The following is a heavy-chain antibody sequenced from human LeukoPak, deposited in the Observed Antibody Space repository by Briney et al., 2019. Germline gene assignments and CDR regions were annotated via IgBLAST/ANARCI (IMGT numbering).Heavy chain of an antibody. J-gene: IGHJ4*02. CDR3: ASGYSYGWSAFDY. Sequence: SETLSLTCAVYGGSFSGYYWSWIRQPPGKGLEWIGEINHSGSTNYNPSRKSPVTISVDTSKNQFSLKLSSVTAADTAVYYCASGYSYGWSAFDYWGQGTLVTVSS. V-gene: IGHV4-34*01. CDR1: GGSFSGYY. CDR2: INHSGST. D-gene: IGHD5-18*01.